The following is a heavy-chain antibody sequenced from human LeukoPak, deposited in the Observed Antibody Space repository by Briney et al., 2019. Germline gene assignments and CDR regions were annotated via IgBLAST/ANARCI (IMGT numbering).Heavy chain of an antibody. CDR1: GYSFTNYW. V-gene: IGHV5-51*01. D-gene: IGHD3-10*01. CDR3: ARRTGFGELSDY. CDR2: IYPDDSDT. Sequence: PGKSLKISCKVSGYSFTNYWIGWVRQMPGKGLEWMGIIYPDDSDTKYSPSFRGQVTISADKSISTAYLQWSSLKASDTAMYYCARRTGFGELSDYWGQGTLVTVSS. J-gene: IGHJ4*02.